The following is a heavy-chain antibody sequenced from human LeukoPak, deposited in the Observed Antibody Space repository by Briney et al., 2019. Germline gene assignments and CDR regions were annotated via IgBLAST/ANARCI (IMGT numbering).Heavy chain of an antibody. D-gene: IGHD5-18*01. CDR3: ARYSYGGMDV. V-gene: IGHV4-39*01. Sequence: SETLSLTCTVSGGSISSSSYYWGWIRQPPGKGLEWIGSIYYSGSTYYNPSLKSRVTISVDTSKNQSSLKLSSVTAADTAVYYCARYSYGGMDVWGQGTTVTVSS. CDR2: IYYSGST. J-gene: IGHJ6*02. CDR1: GGSISSSSYY.